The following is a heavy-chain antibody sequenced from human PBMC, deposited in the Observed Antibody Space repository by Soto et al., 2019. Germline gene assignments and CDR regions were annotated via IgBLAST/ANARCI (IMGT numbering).Heavy chain of an antibody. D-gene: IGHD1-26*01. Sequence: QVQLQQWGAGLLKPSETLSLTCAVYGGSFSGYYWSWIRQPPGKGLEWIGEMNHSGSTNYNPSLKSRVPISVDTSKNPFSLKLSSVTAADTAVYYCARGPIVGARAGFGFDSWGQGTLVTVSS. CDR1: GGSFSGYY. CDR2: MNHSGST. J-gene: IGHJ5*01. CDR3: ARGPIVGARAGFGFDS. V-gene: IGHV4-34*01.